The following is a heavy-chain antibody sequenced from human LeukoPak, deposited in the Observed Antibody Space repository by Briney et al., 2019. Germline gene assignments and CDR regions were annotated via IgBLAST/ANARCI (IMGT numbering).Heavy chain of an antibody. CDR1: GVSITSYY. D-gene: IGHD6-25*01. CDR2: IYYSGST. CDR3: ARENRGHGSDNPYYYYYMDV. Sequence: SETLSLTCTVSGVSITSYYWSWIRQPPGKGLEWIGYIYYSGSTNYNPSLKSRVTISVDTSKNQFSLKLSSVTAADTAVYYCARENRGHGSDNPYYYYYMDVWGKGTTVTVSS. V-gene: IGHV4-59*01. J-gene: IGHJ6*03.